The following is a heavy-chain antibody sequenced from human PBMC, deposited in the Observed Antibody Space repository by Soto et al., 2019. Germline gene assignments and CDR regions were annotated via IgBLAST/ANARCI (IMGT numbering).Heavy chain of an antibody. CDR2: IVSSGATT. CDR3: AKLYVGSADY. D-gene: IGHD1-26*01. V-gene: IGHV3-23*01. J-gene: IGHJ4*02. CDR1: GLNFSSFV. Sequence: GGSLRLSCAASGLNFSSFVMSWVRQAPGKGPEWVSAIVSSGATTYYADSVKGRFTISRDNSKNTLYLQMNSLRVEDTAVYYCAKLYVGSADYWGQGALVTVSS.